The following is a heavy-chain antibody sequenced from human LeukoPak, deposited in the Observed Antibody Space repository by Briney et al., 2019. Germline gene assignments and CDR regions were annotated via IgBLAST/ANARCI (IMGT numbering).Heavy chain of an antibody. CDR2: INHSGST. D-gene: IGHD4-17*01. CDR1: GGSISRSTYY. V-gene: IGHV4-39*07. CDR3: ARNLYGDYGGEYYFDY. Sequence: SETLSLTCTVSGGSISRSTYYWGWIRQPPGKGLEWIGEINHSGSTNYNPSLKSRVTISVDTSKNQFSLKLSSVTAADTAVYYCARNLYGDYGGEYYFDYWGQGTLVTVSS. J-gene: IGHJ4*02.